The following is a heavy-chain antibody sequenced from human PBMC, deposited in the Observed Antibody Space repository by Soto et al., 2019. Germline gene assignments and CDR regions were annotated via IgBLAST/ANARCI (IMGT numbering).Heavy chain of an antibody. CDR1: GYTFTSYG. CDR3: ARRPRYYDFWTLPYGMDV. V-gene: IGHV1-18*04. D-gene: IGHD3-3*01. CDR2: ISAYNGNT. Sequence: ASVKVSCKASGYTFTSYGISWVRQAPGQGLEWMGWISAYNGNTNYAQKLQGRVTMTTDTSTSTAYMELRSLRSDDTAMYYCARRPRYYDFWTLPYGMDVWGQGTTVTVSS. J-gene: IGHJ6*02.